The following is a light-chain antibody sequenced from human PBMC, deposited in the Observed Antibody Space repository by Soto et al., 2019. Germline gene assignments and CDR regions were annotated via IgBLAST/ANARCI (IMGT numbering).Light chain of an antibody. J-gene: IGKJ1*01. CDR1: QSVSNQF. Sequence: DIVLTQSPGTLSSSPGERATLTCPASQSVSNQFLAWYQQKPGQAPRLLIYGAFRRATGIPDRFSGSGSGTEFTLSITRLEPEDFAMYYCQQYGASPQTFGRGTRLDVK. CDR2: GAF. V-gene: IGKV3-20*01. CDR3: QQYGASPQT.